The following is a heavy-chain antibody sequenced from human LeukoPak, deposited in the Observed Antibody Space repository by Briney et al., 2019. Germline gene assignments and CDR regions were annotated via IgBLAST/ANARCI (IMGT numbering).Heavy chain of an antibody. CDR3: ARNYGGYDGTDY. CDR2: ISSSSSYI. CDR1: GFTFSSYS. D-gene: IGHD5-12*01. Sequence: PGGSLRLSCAASGFTFSSYSMNWVRQAPGKGLEWVSSISSSSSYIYYADSVKDRFTISRDNARNSLYLQMNSLRGEDTALYFCARNYGGYDGTDYWGQGTLVTVSS. V-gene: IGHV3-21*04. J-gene: IGHJ4*02.